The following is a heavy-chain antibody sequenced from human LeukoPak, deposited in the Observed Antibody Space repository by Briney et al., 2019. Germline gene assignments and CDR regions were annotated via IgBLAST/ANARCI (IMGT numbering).Heavy chain of an antibody. J-gene: IGHJ4*02. D-gene: IGHD5-24*01. CDR2: IKQDGSKK. CDR1: GGSISSSSYY. CDR3: TRVGYIDEGIDY. V-gene: IGHV3-7*04. Sequence: ETLSLTCTVSGGSISSSSYYWGWIRQPPGKGLEWVANIKQDGSKKSYVDSVKGRFTISRDNAKNSLYLQMNSLRAEDTAIYYCTRVGYIDEGIDYWGQGTLVTVSS.